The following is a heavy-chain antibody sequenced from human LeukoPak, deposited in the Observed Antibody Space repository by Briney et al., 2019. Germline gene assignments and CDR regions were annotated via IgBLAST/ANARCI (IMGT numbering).Heavy chain of an antibody. Sequence: GGSLRLSCAPSGLSFSSYTIHWVRQAPGKGLEWVSSISSTSGYIHYADSVKGRFTISRDNAKNSLYLQMNSPRDEDTAVYYCASLVSNSYYGAPLDYWGQGTLVTVSS. CDR3: ASLVSNSYYGAPLDY. CDR1: GLSFSSYT. V-gene: IGHV3-21*01. J-gene: IGHJ4*02. CDR2: ISSTSGYI. D-gene: IGHD4-17*01.